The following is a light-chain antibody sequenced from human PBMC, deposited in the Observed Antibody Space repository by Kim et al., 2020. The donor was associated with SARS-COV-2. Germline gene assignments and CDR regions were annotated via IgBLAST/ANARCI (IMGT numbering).Light chain of an antibody. Sequence: GQSITISCTGASSDVGGYMSVSWYQQDPGKAPQRVIHDVVKRPAGVSTRFSGSKSGKTASLTISGLQAEDEADYYCSSKRGSNTYVFGTGTKVTVL. CDR2: DVV. V-gene: IGLV2-14*04. CDR3: SSKRGSNTYV. CDR1: SSDVGGYMS. J-gene: IGLJ1*01.